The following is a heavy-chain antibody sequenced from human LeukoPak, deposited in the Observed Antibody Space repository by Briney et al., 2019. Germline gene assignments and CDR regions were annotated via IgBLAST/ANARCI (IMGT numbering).Heavy chain of an antibody. J-gene: IGHJ5*02. V-gene: IGHV4-59*12. CDR2: IYYSGST. CDR1: GGSISSYY. Sequence: SETLSLTCTVSGGSISSYYWSWIRQPPGKGLEWIGYIYYSGSTNYNPSLKSRVTISVDTSKNQFSLKLSSVTAADTAVYYCATFRRSSSYNWFDPWGQGTLVTVSS. CDR3: ATFRRSSSYNWFDP. D-gene: IGHD6-6*01.